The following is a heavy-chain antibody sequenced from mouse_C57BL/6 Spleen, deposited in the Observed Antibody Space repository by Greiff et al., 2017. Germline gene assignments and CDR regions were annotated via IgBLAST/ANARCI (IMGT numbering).Heavy chain of an antibody. D-gene: IGHD2-5*01. J-gene: IGHJ2*01. CDR1: GYTFTSYW. Sequence: QVQLKQPGAELVRPGSSVKLSCKASGYTFTSYWMHWVKQRPIQGLEWIGNIDPSDSETHYNQKFKDKATLTVDKSSSTAYMQLSSLTSEDSAVYYCARGYSNYFDYGGQGTTLTVSS. CDR2: IDPSDSET. V-gene: IGHV1-52*01. CDR3: ARGYSNYFDY.